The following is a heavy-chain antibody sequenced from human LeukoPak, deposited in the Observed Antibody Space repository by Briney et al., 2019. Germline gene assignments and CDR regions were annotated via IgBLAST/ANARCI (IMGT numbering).Heavy chain of an antibody. CDR2: ISGSGDST. Sequence: GGSLRLSCAASGFTLSSNYMSWVRQAPGKGLEWVSSISGSGDSTFYADSVKGRFSISRDNSKNTLYLQVNGLRTEDTAGYYCAKDRLLNCRGDCYIFDYGGQGTVVTVSS. V-gene: IGHV3-23*01. CDR1: GFTLSSNY. J-gene: IGHJ4*02. D-gene: IGHD2-21*02. CDR3: AKDRLLNCRGDCYIFDY.